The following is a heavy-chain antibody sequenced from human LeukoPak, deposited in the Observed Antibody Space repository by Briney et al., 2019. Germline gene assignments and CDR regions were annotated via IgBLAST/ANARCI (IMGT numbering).Heavy chain of an antibody. V-gene: IGHV3-74*01. CDR3: AVKGGYNDLDAPFDY. J-gene: IGHJ4*02. D-gene: IGHD5-12*01. Sequence: PGGSLRLSCAASGFPFSSYWMHWVRHAPGKGLEWVSRVNGDGSSTTYADSAKGRFTISRDNAKNTLYLQMNSLRVEDTAVYYCAVKGGYNDLDAPFDYWGPGTLVTVSS. CDR1: GFPFSSYW. CDR2: VNGDGSST.